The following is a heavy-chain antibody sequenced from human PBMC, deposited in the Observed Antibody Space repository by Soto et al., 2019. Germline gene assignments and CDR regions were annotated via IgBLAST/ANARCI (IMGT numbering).Heavy chain of an antibody. CDR1: GFTFSSYG. Sequence: GGSLRLSCAASGFTFSSYGMHWVRQAPGKGLEWVAVISYDGSNKYYADSVKGRFTISRDNSKNTLYLQMNSLRAEDTAVYYCAKGDYRGIAARGFDPWGQGTLVTVSS. D-gene: IGHD6-6*01. CDR3: AKGDYRGIAARGFDP. J-gene: IGHJ5*02. V-gene: IGHV3-30*18. CDR2: ISYDGSNK.